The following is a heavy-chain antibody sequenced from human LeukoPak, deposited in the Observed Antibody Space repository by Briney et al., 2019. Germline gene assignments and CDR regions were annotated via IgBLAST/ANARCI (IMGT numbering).Heavy chain of an antibody. CDR3: ATDRGWRTSGYYLYYFEY. Sequence: PGGSLRLSCEASGFTFSNYWMTWVRQAPGKGLEWVASIKNDGSEKYYVDSVRGRYTISRDNTKNSLYLQMSSLRAEDTAVYYCATDRGWRTSGYYLYYFEYWGQGTLVTFSS. CDR2: IKNDGSEK. CDR1: GFTFSNYW. J-gene: IGHJ4*02. V-gene: IGHV3-7*01. D-gene: IGHD3-3*01.